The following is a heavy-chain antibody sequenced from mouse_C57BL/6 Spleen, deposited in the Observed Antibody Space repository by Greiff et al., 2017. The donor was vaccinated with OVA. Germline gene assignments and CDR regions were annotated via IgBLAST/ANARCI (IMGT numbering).Heavy chain of an antibody. CDR2: IDPETGGT. D-gene: IGHD2-2*01. V-gene: IGHV1-15*01. J-gene: IGHJ1*03. CDR1: GYTFTDYE. CDR3: TRSDGYDAVRYFDV. Sequence: QVQLQQSGAELVRPGASVTLSCKASGYTFTDYEMHWVKQTPVHGLEWIGAIDPETGGTAYNQKFKGKAILTADKSSSTAYMELRSLTSEDSAVYYCTRSDGYDAVRYFDVWGTGTTVTVSS.